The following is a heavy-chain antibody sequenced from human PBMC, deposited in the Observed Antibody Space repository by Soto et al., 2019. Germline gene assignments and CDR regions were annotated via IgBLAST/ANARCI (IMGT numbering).Heavy chain of an antibody. CDR3: AREYCSSTSCLYDY. Sequence: EVQLVESGGGLVQPGGSLRLSCAASGFTFSSYSMNRVRQAPGKGLEWASYISTSSSTIYYADSVKGRFTISRDNAKNSLYLQMNSLRAEDTAVYYCAREYCSSTSCLYDYWGQGTLVTVSP. V-gene: IGHV3-48*01. D-gene: IGHD2-2*01. J-gene: IGHJ4*02. CDR2: ISTSSSTI. CDR1: GFTFSSYS.